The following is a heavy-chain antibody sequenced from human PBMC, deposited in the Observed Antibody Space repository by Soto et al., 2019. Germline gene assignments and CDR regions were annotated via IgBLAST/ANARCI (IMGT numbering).Heavy chain of an antibody. Sequence: LSLTCAVYGGSFSGYYWSWIRQPPGKGLERIGEINHSGSTNYNPSLKSRVTISVDTSKNQFSLKLSSVTAADTAVYYCATIRRNDNEYSSFWGQGTLVTVSS. D-gene: IGHD6-6*01. CDR1: GGSFSGYY. V-gene: IGHV4-34*01. CDR3: ATIRRNDNEYSSF. CDR2: INHSGST. J-gene: IGHJ4*02.